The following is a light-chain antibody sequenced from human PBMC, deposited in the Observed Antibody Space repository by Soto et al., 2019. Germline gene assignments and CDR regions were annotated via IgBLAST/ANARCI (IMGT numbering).Light chain of an antibody. CDR2: DVS. Sequence: QSALTQPASVSGSPGQSITISCPGTSSDVGGYNYVSWYQQHPGKAPKLMIYDVSNRPSGVSNRFSGSKSANTASLTVSGLQAEDEADYYCSSYTISSTVVFGGGTKLTVL. CDR3: SSYTISSTVV. J-gene: IGLJ2*01. V-gene: IGLV2-14*01. CDR1: SSDVGGYNY.